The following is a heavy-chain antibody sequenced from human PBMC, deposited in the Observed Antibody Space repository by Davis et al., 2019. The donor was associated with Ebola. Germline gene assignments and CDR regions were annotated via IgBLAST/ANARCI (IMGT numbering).Heavy chain of an antibody. CDR2: IYYSGST. CDR1: GGSISSYY. CDR3: ARGADYRDYEFDS. V-gene: IGHV4-59*12. J-gene: IGHJ4*02. D-gene: IGHD4-17*01. Sequence: PSETLSLTCTVSGGSISSYYWSWIRQPPGKGLEWIGYIYYSGSTNYNPSLKSRVTISVDTSKNQFSLQLNSVTPEDTAVYYCARGADYRDYEFDSWAQGTLVTVSS.